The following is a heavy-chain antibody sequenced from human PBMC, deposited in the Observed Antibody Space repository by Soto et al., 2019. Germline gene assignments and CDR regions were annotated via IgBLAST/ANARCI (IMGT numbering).Heavy chain of an antibody. CDR2: ISSSGSTI. J-gene: IGHJ5*02. Sequence: PGGSLRLSCAASGFTFSDYYMSWIRQAPGKGLEWVSYISSSGSTIYYADSVKGRFTISRDNAKNSLYLQMNSLRAEDTAVYYCARVVYSSFGTNWFDPWGQGTLVTVPQ. CDR1: GFTFSDYY. D-gene: IGHD6-6*01. V-gene: IGHV3-11*01. CDR3: ARVVYSSFGTNWFDP.